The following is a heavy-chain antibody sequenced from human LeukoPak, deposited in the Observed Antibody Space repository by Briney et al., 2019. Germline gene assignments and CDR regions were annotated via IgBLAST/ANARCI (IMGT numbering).Heavy chain of an antibody. V-gene: IGHV3-7*01. J-gene: IGHJ4*02. Sequence: GGSLRLSCAASGFTFSSYWMSWVRQAPGKGLGWVANIKQDGSDKYYVDSVKGRFTISRDNAKNSLYLQMNSLRAEDTAVYYCARDYGSGSYYTWDYWGQGTLVTVSS. D-gene: IGHD3-10*01. CDR1: GFTFSSYW. CDR3: ARDYGSGSYYTWDY. CDR2: IKQDGSDK.